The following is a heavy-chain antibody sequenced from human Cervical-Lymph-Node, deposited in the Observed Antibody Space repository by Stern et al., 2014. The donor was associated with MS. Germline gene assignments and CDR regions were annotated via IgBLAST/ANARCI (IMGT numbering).Heavy chain of an antibody. V-gene: IGHV4-39*01. CDR1: GGSISSSSYY. D-gene: IGHD5-24*01. Sequence: QVQLQESGPGLVKPSETLSLTCTVSGGSISSSSYYCGWIRQPPGKGLEWIGSIYYSGSTYYNPSLKSRVTLSVDTSKNQFSLKLSSVTAADTAVYYCARHYNSFFFQHWGQGTLVTVSS. CDR2: IYYSGST. CDR3: ARHYNSFFFQH. J-gene: IGHJ1*01.